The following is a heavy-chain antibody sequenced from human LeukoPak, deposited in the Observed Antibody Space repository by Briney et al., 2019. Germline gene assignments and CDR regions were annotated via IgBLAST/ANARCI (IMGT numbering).Heavy chain of an antibody. V-gene: IGHV3-23*01. J-gene: IGHJ5*02. CDR2: ISGSGGST. CDR1: GFTFSNYG. D-gene: IGHD2-15*01. CDR3: AKDRGYCSGGSCYSGPVWFDP. Sequence: GRSLRLSCAASGFTFSNYGMHWVRQAPGKGLEWVSAISGSGGSTYYADSVKGRFTISRDNSKNTLYLQMNSLRAEDTAVYYCAKDRGYCSGGSCYSGPVWFDPWGQGTLVTVSS.